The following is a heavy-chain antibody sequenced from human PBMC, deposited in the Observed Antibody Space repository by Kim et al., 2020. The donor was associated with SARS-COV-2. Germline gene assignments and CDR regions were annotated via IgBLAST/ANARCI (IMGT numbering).Heavy chain of an antibody. V-gene: IGHV3-23*01. CDR3: AKAYCKSTICYPTDY. D-gene: IGHD2-2*01. J-gene: IGHJ4*02. Sequence: DSVKGRFTSSRDNSKNTLFLQMSSLRAEDTAVYYCAKAYCKSTICYPTDYWGQGTLVTVSS.